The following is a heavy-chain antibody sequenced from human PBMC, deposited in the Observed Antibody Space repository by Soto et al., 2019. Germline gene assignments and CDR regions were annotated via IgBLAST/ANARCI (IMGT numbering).Heavy chain of an antibody. CDR1: GFSFSYYY. V-gene: IGHV3-11*06. Sequence: GGSLRLSCAASGFSFSYYYMSWIRQSPGKGLEWVSYISSSSSYTNYADSVKGRFTISRDNAKNSLYLQMNSLRAEDTAVYYCAREVGQQLVGWFDPWGQGTLVTVSS. J-gene: IGHJ5*02. D-gene: IGHD6-13*01. CDR3: AREVGQQLVGWFDP. CDR2: ISSSSSYT.